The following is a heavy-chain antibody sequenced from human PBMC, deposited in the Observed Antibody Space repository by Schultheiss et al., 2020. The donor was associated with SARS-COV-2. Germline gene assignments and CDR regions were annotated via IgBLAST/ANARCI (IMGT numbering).Heavy chain of an antibody. Sequence: SETLSLTCTVSGGSVSSGSYYWSWIRQPPGKGLEWIGYIYYSGSTNYNPSLKSRVTISVDTSKNQFSLKLSSVTAADTAVYYCARHDDSGYDFDYWGQGTLVTVSS. CDR1: GGSVSSGSYY. J-gene: IGHJ4*02. CDR2: IYYSGST. V-gene: IGHV4-61*01. CDR3: ARHDDSGYDFDY. D-gene: IGHD5-12*01.